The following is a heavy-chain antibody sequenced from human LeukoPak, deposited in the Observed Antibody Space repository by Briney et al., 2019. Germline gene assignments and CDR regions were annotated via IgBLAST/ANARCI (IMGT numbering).Heavy chain of an antibody. CDR2: INHSGST. Sequence: KPSETLSLTCAVYGGSFSGYYWSWIRQPPGKGLEWIGEINHSGSTNYNPSLKSRVTISVDTSKNQFSLKLSSVTGADTAVYYCARDEMATIGRALDYWGQGTLVTVSS. V-gene: IGHV4-34*01. D-gene: IGHD5-24*01. J-gene: IGHJ4*02. CDR3: ARDEMATIGRALDY. CDR1: GGSFSGYY.